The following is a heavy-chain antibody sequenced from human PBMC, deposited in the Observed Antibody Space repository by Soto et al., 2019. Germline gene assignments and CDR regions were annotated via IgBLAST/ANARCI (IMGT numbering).Heavy chain of an antibody. CDR2: IIPIFGTA. CDR1: GGTFSSYA. Sequence: ASVKVSCKASGGTFSSYAISWVRQAPGQGLEWMGGIIPIFGTANYAQKFQGRVTITADESTSTAYMELSSLRSEDTAVYYCASTQWELRPFDYWGQGTLVTVSS. J-gene: IGHJ4*02. CDR3: ASTQWELRPFDY. V-gene: IGHV1-69*13. D-gene: IGHD1-26*01.